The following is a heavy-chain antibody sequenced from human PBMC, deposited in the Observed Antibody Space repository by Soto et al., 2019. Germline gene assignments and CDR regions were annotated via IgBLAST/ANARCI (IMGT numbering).Heavy chain of an antibody. CDR2: IFYGGHT. D-gene: IGHD6-19*01. CDR3: ARSPQYSSGWNGGFDY. V-gene: IGHV4-59*01. Sequence: SETLSLTCDVSGDFLTTYYWNWIRQSPGKGLEWIGYIFYGGHTNYNPSLRGRATISVDTSKNQFSLKLSSVTAADTAVYSCARSPQYSSGWNGGFDYWGQGTLGTVSS. J-gene: IGHJ4*02. CDR1: GDFLTTYY.